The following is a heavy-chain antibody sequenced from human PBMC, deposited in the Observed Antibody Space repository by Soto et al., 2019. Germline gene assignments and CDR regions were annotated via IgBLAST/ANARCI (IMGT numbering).Heavy chain of an antibody. CDR3: ARDMTGYYVIYDY. D-gene: IGHD3-9*01. V-gene: IGHV3-11*05. Sequence: GGSLRLSCAASGFIFSYYYMSWVRQAPGRGLEWLSYISSSGSYTNYADSVRGRFTISRDNADNSLYLQMDSLRAEDTAVYFCARDMTGYYVIYDYWGQGTQVTVSS. CDR1: GFIFSYYY. J-gene: IGHJ4*02. CDR2: ISSSGSYT.